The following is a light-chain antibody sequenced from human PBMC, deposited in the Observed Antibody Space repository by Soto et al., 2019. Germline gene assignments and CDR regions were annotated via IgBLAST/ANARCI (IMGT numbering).Light chain of an antibody. V-gene: IGKV3-11*01. Sequence: EIVWTQSPATLSLSPGVRETLSCRASQSVSIYLAWYQKKPGQAPRLLIYAASNMATGFPARFSGSGSGTDFTLTISSLEPEDFAVYCCPQRSNWPPVTYGQGKRLEIK. CDR1: QSVSIY. CDR3: PQRSNWPPVT. CDR2: AAS. J-gene: IGKJ5*01.